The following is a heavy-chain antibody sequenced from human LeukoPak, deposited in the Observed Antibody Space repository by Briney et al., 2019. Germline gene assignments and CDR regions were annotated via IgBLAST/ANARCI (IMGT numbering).Heavy chain of an antibody. CDR1: GYSISSGYY. CDR3: ARVVAAAGNNWFDP. D-gene: IGHD6-13*01. Sequence: SETLSLTCTVSGYSISSGYYWGWIRQPPGKGLEWIGNIYHNGSTDYNPSLKSRVTISVDTSKNQFSLKLHSVTAADTAVYYCARVVAAAGNNWFDPWGQGTLVTVSS. J-gene: IGHJ5*02. V-gene: IGHV4-38-2*02. CDR2: IYHNGST.